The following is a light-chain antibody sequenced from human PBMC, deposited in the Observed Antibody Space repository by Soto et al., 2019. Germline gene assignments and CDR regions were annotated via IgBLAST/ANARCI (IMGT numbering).Light chain of an antibody. CDR2: DAS. CDR3: QHYNSYLYT. CDR1: QSISSW. V-gene: IGKV1-5*01. Sequence: DIQMTQSPSTLSASVGDRVTITCRASQSISSWLAWYQQKPGKAPKLLIYDASSLDSRVPSRFSGSGSGTEFTLTISSLQPDDFATYYCQHYNSYLYTFGQGTKLEIK. J-gene: IGKJ2*01.